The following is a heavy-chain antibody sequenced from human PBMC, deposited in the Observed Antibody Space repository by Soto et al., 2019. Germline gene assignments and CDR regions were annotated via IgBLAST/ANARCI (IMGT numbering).Heavy chain of an antibody. V-gene: IGHV3-30-3*01. J-gene: IGHJ6*02. CDR2: ISYDGSNK. CDR3: AGPMTKGYYYYYYGMDV. CDR1: GFTFSSYA. Sequence: GGSLRLSCAASGFTFSSYAMHWVRQAPGKGLEWVAVISYDGSNKYYADSVKGRFTISRDNSKNTLYLQMNSLRAEDTAVYYCAGPMTKGYYYYYYGMDVWGQGTTVTVSS. D-gene: IGHD3-22*01.